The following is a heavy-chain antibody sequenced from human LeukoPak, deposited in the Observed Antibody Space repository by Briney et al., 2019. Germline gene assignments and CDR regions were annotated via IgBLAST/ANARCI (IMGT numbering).Heavy chain of an antibody. J-gene: IGHJ3*02. CDR1: GFNFRTYW. D-gene: IGHD1-26*01. Sequence: PGGSLRLSCATSGFNFRTYWMHWVRQVPGKGLVWVSRINSDGSSTSYADSVKGRFTISRDNAKNTLYLQMNSLRAEDTAVYYCAKTKWELLSIDAFDIWGQGTMVTVSS. CDR2: INSDGSST. V-gene: IGHV3-74*01. CDR3: AKTKWELLSIDAFDI.